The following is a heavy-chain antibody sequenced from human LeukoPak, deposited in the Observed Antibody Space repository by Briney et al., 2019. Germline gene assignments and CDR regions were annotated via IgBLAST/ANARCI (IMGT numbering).Heavy chain of an antibody. V-gene: IGHV1-2*02. CDR1: GYTFTGYY. D-gene: IGHD2-2*01. CDR2: INPNSGGT. CDR3: ASQYCSSTSCYPGDYYYYGMDV. J-gene: IGHJ6*02. Sequence: GASVKVSCKASGYTFTGYYMHWVRQAPGQGLEWMGWINPNSGGTNYAQKFQGRVTMTRDTSISTAYMELSRLRSDDTAVYYCASQYCSSTSCYPGDYYYYGMDVWGQGTTVTVSS.